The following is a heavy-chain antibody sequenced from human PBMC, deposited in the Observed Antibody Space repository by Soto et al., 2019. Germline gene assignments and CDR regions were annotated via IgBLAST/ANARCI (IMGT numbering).Heavy chain of an antibody. CDR3: ARVGIFFFQAEDGIRDVRSVTAFRLNRSSDL. J-gene: IGHJ2*01. V-gene: IGHV4-4*02. D-gene: IGHD3-10*02. CDR2: IDHSGST. Sequence: GKGLEWIGEIDHSGSTNYNQSLKSRVTISVDKSKKQFYLKLSSVTAADTAVYYCARVGIFFFQAEDGIRDVRSVTAFRLNRSSDL.